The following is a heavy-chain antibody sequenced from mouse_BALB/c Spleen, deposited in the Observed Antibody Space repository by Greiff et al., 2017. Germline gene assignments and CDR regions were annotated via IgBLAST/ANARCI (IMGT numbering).Heavy chain of an antibody. CDR1: GFTFSSYG. J-gene: IGHJ2*01. CDR3: ARGRITTVVADYFDY. CDR2: ISSGGSYT. D-gene: IGHD1-1*01. V-gene: IGHV5-6*01. Sequence: EVKLVESGGDLVKPGGSLKLSCAASGFTFSSYGMSWVRQTPDKRLEWVATISSGGSYTYYPDSVKGRFTISRDNAKNTLYLQMSSLKSEDTAMYYCARGRITTVVADYFDYWGQGTTLTVSS.